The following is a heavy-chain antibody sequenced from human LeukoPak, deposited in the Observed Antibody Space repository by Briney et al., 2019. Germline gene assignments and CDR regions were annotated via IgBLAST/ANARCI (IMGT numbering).Heavy chain of an antibody. V-gene: IGHV3-53*01. CDR1: GFTVSYNY. Sequence: GGSLRLSCAASGFTVSYNYMSWVRQAPEKGLEWASLIYSGGTTYYADSVKGRFTISRDSSKNTLYLQINSLRAEDTAVYYCARPGGDSSGYYFGYWGQGALVTVSS. D-gene: IGHD3-22*01. CDR3: ARPGGDSSGYYFGY. CDR2: IYSGGTT. J-gene: IGHJ4*02.